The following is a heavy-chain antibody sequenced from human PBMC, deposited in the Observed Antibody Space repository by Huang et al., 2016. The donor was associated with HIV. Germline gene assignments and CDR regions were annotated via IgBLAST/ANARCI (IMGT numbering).Heavy chain of an antibody. J-gene: IGHJ5*02. V-gene: IGHV3-23*01. CDR1: AFTFRSYA. CDR2: TSCSACNT. D-gene: IGHD5-12*01. CDR3: AKVASGYDFSARGSDWFDP. Sequence: EMQLLESGGGLVQPGGSLRLSCAASAFTFRSYAMTWVRKAPGEWLEWVSATSCSACNTYYSDSVKGRFTISRDNSKNTLYLQMNSLRAEATAVYYCAKVASGYDFSARGSDWFDPWGQGTLVSVSS.